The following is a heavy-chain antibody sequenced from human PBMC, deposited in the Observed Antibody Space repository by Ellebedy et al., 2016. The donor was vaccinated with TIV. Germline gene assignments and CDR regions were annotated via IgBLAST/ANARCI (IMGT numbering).Heavy chain of an antibody. CDR2: IWYDGSEE. Sequence: GESLKISCAASGFIFSGYGMHWVRQAPGKGLEWVGVIWYDGSEEVYADSVKGRFTISRDNANNSVYLHLNSLRSDDTAVYYCASIQGADYWGQGTLVTVSS. V-gene: IGHV3-33*03. D-gene: IGHD5-12*01. CDR1: GFIFSGYG. CDR3: ASIQGADY. J-gene: IGHJ4*02.